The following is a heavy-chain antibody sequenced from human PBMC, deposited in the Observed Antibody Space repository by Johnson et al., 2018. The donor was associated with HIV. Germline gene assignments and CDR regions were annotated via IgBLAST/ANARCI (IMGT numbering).Heavy chain of an antibody. CDR3: AKIGQWRERLDAFDV. J-gene: IGHJ3*01. CDR1: GFTFSSYP. CDR2: ISYDGGNK. Sequence: QVQLVESGGGVVQPEMSLRLACAASGFTFSSYPMHWVRQAPGKGLEWVAVISYDGGNKYYADSVKGRFTISRDNSKNTLYLQMNSLRAEDTAVYYCAKIGQWRERLDAFDVWGQGTMVTVSS. D-gene: IGHD6-19*01. V-gene: IGHV3-30*04.